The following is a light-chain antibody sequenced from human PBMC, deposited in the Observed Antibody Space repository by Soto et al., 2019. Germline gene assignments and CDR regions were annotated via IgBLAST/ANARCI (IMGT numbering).Light chain of an antibody. CDR1: QSINSW. J-gene: IGKJ4*01. Sequence: DIQMTQSPSTLSASVGDRVTITCRASQSINSWLAWYQQKPGKAPQILIYDASTLKSGVPSRFSASGSGTEFTLTISNLQPDDFATYYCQQYDNYPLTFGGGTKVDIK. CDR2: DAS. CDR3: QQYDNYPLT. V-gene: IGKV1-5*01.